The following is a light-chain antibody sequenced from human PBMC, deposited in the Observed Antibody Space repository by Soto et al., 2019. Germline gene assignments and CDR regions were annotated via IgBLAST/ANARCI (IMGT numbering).Light chain of an antibody. CDR3: SSYTSSSTLDYV. CDR2: EVS. V-gene: IGLV2-14*01. J-gene: IGLJ1*01. Sequence: QSVLTQPASVSGSPGQSITISCTGTSSDIGGYNYVSWYQQHPGKAPKLMIYEVSNRPSGVSNRFSGSKSGNTASLTISGLLAEDEADYHCSSYTSSSTLDYVFGTGTKVTVL. CDR1: SSDIGGYNY.